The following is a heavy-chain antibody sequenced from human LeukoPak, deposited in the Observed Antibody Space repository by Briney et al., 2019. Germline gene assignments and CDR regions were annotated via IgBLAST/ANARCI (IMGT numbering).Heavy chain of an antibody. CDR2: INPSGGST. CDR3: AARGSGYYYHAFDI. Sequence: ASVKVSCTASGYTFTSYYMHWVRQAPGQGLEWMGIINPSGGSTSYAQKFQGRVTMTRDTSTSTVYMELSSPRSEDTAVYYCAARGSGYYYHAFDIWGQGTMVTVSS. J-gene: IGHJ3*02. V-gene: IGHV1-46*01. D-gene: IGHD3-22*01. CDR1: GYTFTSYY.